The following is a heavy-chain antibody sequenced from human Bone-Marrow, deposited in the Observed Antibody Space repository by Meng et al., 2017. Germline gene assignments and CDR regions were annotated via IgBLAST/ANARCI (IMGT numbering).Heavy chain of an antibody. Sequence: GSLRLSCTVSGGSISSYYWSWIRQPPGKGLEWIGYIYYSGSTNYNPSLKSRVTISVDTSKNQFSLKLSSVTAPDTAVYYCARAYDSSGYYPLPRDAFDIWGQGTMVTVSS. V-gene: IGHV4-59*12. J-gene: IGHJ3*02. D-gene: IGHD3-22*01. CDR2: IYYSGST. CDR3: ARAYDSSGYYPLPRDAFDI. CDR1: GGSISSYY.